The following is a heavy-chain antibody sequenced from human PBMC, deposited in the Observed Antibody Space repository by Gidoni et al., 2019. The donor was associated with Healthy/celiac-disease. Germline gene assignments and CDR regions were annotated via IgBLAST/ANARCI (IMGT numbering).Heavy chain of an antibody. D-gene: IGHD6-19*01. CDR3: ARGAVAGLNWFDP. CDR1: GGSFSGYY. Sequence: QVQLQQWGAGLLKPSATLSLPCSVSGGSFSGYYWSWIRQPPGKGLEWIGEINHSGSTNYNPSLKSRVTISVDTSKNQFSLKLSSVTAADTAVDYCARGAVAGLNWFDPWGQGTLVTVSS. J-gene: IGHJ5*02. CDR2: INHSGST. V-gene: IGHV4-34*01.